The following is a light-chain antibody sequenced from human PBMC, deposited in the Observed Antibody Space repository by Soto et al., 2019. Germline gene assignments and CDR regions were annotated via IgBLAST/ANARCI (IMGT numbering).Light chain of an antibody. V-gene: IGKV3-20*01. CDR2: DAS. Sequence: EIVLTQSPATLSLSPGARAPLSCRASQSITTYLAWYQQKSGQAPRLLIYDASSRATGIPDRFSGSGSGTDFTLTISRLEPEDFAVYYCQQYGSSAWTFGQGTKVDIK. CDR3: QQYGSSAWT. J-gene: IGKJ1*01. CDR1: QSITTY.